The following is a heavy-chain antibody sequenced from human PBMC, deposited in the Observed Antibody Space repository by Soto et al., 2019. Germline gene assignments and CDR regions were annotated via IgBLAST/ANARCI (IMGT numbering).Heavy chain of an antibody. CDR1: GFTFSSYG. D-gene: IGHD5-12*01. Sequence: GGSLRLSCAASGFTFSSYGMHWVRRAPGKGLEWVAVISYDGSNKYYADSVKGRFTISRDNSKNTLYLQMNSLRAEDTAVYYCAKDRVWGGYGKSGYFDYWGQGTLVTVSS. CDR3: AKDRVWGGYGKSGYFDY. CDR2: ISYDGSNK. J-gene: IGHJ4*02. V-gene: IGHV3-30*18.